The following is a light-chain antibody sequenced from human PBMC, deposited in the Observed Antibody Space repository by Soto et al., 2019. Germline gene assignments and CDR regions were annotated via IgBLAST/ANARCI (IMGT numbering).Light chain of an antibody. CDR1: QSINTY. Sequence: EVVLTQSPATLSLSPGDGATLSCRASQSINTYLAWYQQKPGQTPRLLIYDASNRATGVPARFSGSGSGTDFTLTISSLEPEDCAIYYCQQCASWPLTFGGGTKVAIK. V-gene: IGKV3-11*01. J-gene: IGKJ4*01. CDR3: QQCASWPLT. CDR2: DAS.